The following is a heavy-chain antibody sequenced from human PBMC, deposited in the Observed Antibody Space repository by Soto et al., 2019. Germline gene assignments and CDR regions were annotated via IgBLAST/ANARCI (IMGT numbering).Heavy chain of an antibody. CDR3: ARIYYDSVFDY. CDR1: GGSISSSSYY. J-gene: IGHJ4*02. CDR2: IYYSGST. Sequence: SETLALTCTVSGGSISSSSYYWGWIRQPPGKGLEWIGSIYYSGSTYYNPSLKSRVTISVDTSKNQFSLKLSSVTAADTAVYYCARIYYDSVFDYWGQGTLVTVSS. V-gene: IGHV4-39*01. D-gene: IGHD3-22*01.